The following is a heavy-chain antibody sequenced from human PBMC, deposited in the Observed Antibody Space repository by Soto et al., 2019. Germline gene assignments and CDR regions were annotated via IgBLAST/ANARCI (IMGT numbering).Heavy chain of an antibody. CDR3: AKGKHPDY. J-gene: IGHJ4*02. CDR1: GGSFSGYY. V-gene: IGHV4-34*01. CDR2: IKHSGST. Sequence: SETLSLTCAVYGGSFSGYYWSWIRQPPGKGLEWIGEIKHSGSTNYNPSLKSRVTISTDTSKNQFSLKLSSVTAAETAVYYCAKGKHPDYWGQGTLVTVSS.